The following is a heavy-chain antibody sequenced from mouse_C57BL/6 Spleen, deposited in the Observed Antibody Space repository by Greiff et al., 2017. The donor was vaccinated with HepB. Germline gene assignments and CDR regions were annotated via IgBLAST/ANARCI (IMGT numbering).Heavy chain of an antibody. D-gene: IGHD1-1*01. Sequence: QVHVKQSGAELVRPGASVTLSCKASGYTFTDYEMHWVKQTPVHGLEWIGAIDPETGGTAYNQKFKGKAILTADKSSSTAYMELRSLTSEDSAVYYCTRWDHYGSSRFDYWGQGTTLTVSS. J-gene: IGHJ2*01. CDR3: TRWDHYGSSRFDY. CDR1: GYTFTDYE. CDR2: IDPETGGT. V-gene: IGHV1-15*01.